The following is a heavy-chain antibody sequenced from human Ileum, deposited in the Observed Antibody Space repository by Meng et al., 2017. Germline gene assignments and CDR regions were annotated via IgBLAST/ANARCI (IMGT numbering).Heavy chain of an antibody. V-gene: IGHV4-4*02. CDR3: ARHGGYYQGF. CDR2: ISHSGST. D-gene: IGHD4-23*01. J-gene: IGHJ4*02. CDR1: SGSITSDTY. Sequence: QVRLADAGPGLVQPWGTLSLNCTGASGSITSDTYWSWVRLPPGKGLEWIGQISHSGSTFYNPSLKSRVTMSVDKSKSQFSLMLTSVTAADTAVYYCARHGGYYQGFWGQGTLVTVSS.